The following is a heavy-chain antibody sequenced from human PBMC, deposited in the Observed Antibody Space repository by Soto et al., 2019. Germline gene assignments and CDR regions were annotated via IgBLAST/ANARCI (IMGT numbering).Heavy chain of an antibody. D-gene: IGHD6-6*01. CDR1: GGSIRPYY. V-gene: IGHV4-59*12. CDR2: IYYTGST. J-gene: IGHJ4*02. Sequence: PSETLSLTCTVFGGSIRPYYWSWIRQPPGKELEWIGYIYYTGSTNYSSSLKSRDTMSLDTSKNLLSLRLNSVTAADTAVYYCARGSPLSSSFPLDSWGQGSLVTVSS. CDR3: ARGSPLSSSFPLDS.